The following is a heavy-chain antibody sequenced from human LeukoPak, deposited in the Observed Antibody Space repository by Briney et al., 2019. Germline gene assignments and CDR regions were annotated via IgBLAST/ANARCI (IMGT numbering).Heavy chain of an antibody. Sequence: SQTLSLTCAISGDSVSSNSAAWNWIRQSPSRGLEWLGRTYYRSKWYNGYAVSVKSRITINPDTSKNQFSLRLSSVTAADTAVYYCARPRNWNDGWFDPWGQGTRVTVSS. J-gene: IGHJ5*02. CDR2: TYYRSKWYN. CDR3: ARPRNWNDGWFDP. V-gene: IGHV6-1*01. D-gene: IGHD1-1*01. CDR1: GDSVSSNSAA.